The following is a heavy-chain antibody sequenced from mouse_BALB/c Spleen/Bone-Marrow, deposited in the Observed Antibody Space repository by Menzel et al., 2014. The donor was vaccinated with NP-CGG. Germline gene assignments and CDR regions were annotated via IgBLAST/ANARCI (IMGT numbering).Heavy chain of an antibody. J-gene: IGHJ3*01. V-gene: IGHV3-2*02. D-gene: IGHD2-4*01. CDR2: ISYSGST. CDR3: ARSSSYDYDVGFAY. Sequence: EVQLQQSGPGLVKPSQSLSLTCIVTGYSITRDYAWNWIRQFPGNKLEWMGYISYSGSTTYNPSLESRISITRDTSKNQFFLRLNSVTTEDTATYYCARSSSYDYDVGFAYWGQGTLVTVSA. CDR1: GYSITRDYA.